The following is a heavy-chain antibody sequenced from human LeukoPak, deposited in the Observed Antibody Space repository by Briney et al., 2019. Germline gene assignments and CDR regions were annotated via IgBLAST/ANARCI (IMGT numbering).Heavy chain of an antibody. D-gene: IGHD6-13*01. J-gene: IGHJ3*02. V-gene: IGHV3-21*01. CDR2: ISSSSSYI. CDR3: ARVSEVSIAAAPYAFDI. Sequence: GGSLRLSCAASGFTFSSYSMNWVRQAPWKGLEWVSSISSSSSYIYYADSVKGRFTISRDNAKNSLYLQMNSLRAEDTAVYYCARVSEVSIAAAPYAFDIWGQGTMVTVSS. CDR1: GFTFSSYS.